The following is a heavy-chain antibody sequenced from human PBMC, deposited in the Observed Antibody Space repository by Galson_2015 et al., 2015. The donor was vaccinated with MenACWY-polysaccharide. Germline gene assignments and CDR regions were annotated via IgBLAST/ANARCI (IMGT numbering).Heavy chain of an antibody. CDR2: ISSDGSSA. CDR1: GFSISTYW. Sequence: SLRLSCAASGFSISTYWMHWLRQVPGKGLLWVSRISSDGSSATYADSVRGRLTFSRDNVKNTVYLQLNSLRVEDTAVYYCARGVGSGGPCPRWDDAFECRGQATAVIVSS. D-gene: IGHD2-15*01. CDR3: ARGVGSGGPCPRWDDAFEC. V-gene: IGHV3-74*03. J-gene: IGHJ6*02.